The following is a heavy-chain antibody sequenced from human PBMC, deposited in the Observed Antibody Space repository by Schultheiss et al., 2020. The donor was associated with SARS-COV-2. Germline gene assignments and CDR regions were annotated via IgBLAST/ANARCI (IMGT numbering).Heavy chain of an antibody. CDR2: ISSSSSYI. V-gene: IGHV3-21*01. J-gene: IGHJ6*02. CDR1: GFTFSSYS. Sequence: GGSLRLSCAASGFTFSSYSMNWVRQAPGKGLEWVSSISSSSSYIYYADSVKGRFTISRDNAKNSLYLQMNSLRAEDTAVYYCASNTLYYDFWSGYYIGYGMDVWGQGTTVTVSS. D-gene: IGHD3-3*01. CDR3: ASNTLYYDFWSGYYIGYGMDV.